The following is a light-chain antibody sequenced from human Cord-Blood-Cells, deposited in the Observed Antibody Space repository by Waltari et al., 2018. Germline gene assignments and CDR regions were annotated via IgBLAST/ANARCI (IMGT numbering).Light chain of an antibody. J-gene: IGKJ5*01. V-gene: IGKV3-11*01. CDR3: QQRST. Sequence: EIVLTQSPATLSLSPGERATLSCSASQSVSSYLDWYQQKPGQAHRLLIYDASNRATGIPARFSGSGSGTDFTLTISSLEPEDFAVYYCQQRSTFGQGTRLEIK. CDR2: DAS. CDR1: QSVSSY.